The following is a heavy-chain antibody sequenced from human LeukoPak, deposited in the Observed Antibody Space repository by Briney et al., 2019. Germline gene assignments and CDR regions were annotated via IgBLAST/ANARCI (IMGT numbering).Heavy chain of an antibody. J-gene: IGHJ4*02. D-gene: IGHD3-3*01. CDR1: GGTFSSYA. Sequence: GASVKVSCKASGGTFSSYAISWVRQAPGQGLEWMGWINPNSGGTNYAQKFQGRVTMTRDTSISTAYMELSRLRSDDTAVYYCARGGTIFGVANMRGFDYWGQGTLVTVSS. V-gene: IGHV1-2*02. CDR2: INPNSGGT. CDR3: ARGGTIFGVANMRGFDY.